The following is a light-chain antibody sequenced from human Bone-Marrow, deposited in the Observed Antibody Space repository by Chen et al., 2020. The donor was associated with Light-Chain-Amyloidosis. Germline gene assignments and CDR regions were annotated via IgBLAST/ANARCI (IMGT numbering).Light chain of an antibody. CDR3: QSYQGSSQGV. V-gene: IGLV6-57*01. CDR1: SGSIATNY. J-gene: IGLJ3*02. CDR2: EDD. Sequence: NFMLTQPHSVSESPRKTLLISCTRSSGSIATNYVQWYQQRPGSSPTTVIYEDDQRPSGVPDRFSGSIDRSSNSASLTISGLKTEDEADYYCQSYQGSSQGVFGGGTKLTVL.